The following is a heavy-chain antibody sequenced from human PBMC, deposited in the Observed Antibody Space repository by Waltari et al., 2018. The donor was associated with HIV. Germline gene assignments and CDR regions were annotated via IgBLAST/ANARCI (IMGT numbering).Heavy chain of an antibody. D-gene: IGHD3-9*01. CDR3: ARDIPDYDWSPTYV. CDR2: SSDSGTLK. CDR1: GFRFNEIT. V-gene: IGHV3-21*02. Sequence: VQLLESGGGLVKPGGSLRLACAASGFRFNEITMNWIRQPPGRWLEWVPSSSDSGTLKFYADSVKGRFTVSRDNAKNQLFLQITRLRVEDSGVYYCARDIPDYDWSPTYVWGQGTTVTVS. J-gene: IGHJ6*02.